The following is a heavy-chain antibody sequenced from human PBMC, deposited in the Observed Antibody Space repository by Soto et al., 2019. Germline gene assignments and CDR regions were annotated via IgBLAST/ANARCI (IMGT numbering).Heavy chain of an antibody. CDR3: ARLANTFDFDN. CDR1: GDICTNYG. V-gene: IGHV5-51*01. CDR2: IYPGDSDT. J-gene: IGHJ4*01. Sequence: FMRISWQGAGDICTNYGSGWVRQMHGKGLEWMGIIYPGDSDTRYSPSFQGQVTISADKSISTAYLQWSSLKASDTAMYYCARLANTFDFDNWGHGPLVTVSS.